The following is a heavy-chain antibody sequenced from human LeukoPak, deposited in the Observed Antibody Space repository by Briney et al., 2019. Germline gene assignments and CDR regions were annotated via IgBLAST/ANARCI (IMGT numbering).Heavy chain of an antibody. CDR1: GGSISSGGYY. V-gene: IGHV4-31*03. CDR2: IYYSGST. D-gene: IGHD1-26*01. J-gene: IGHJ2*01. Sequence: SETLSLTCTVSGGSISSGGYYWSWIRQHPGKGLEWIGYIYYSGSTYCNPSLKSRVTISVDTSKNQFSLKLTSVTAADTAVYYCARRSIVGATVYWYFDLWGRGTLVTVSS. CDR3: ARRSIVGATVYWYFDL.